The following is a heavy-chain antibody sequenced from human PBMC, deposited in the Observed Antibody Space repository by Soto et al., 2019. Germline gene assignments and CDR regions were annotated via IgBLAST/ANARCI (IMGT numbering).Heavy chain of an antibody. CDR2: IYYSGST. CDR1: GGSISSGGYY. Sequence: PSETLSLTCTVSGGSISSGGYYWIWIRHHPGKGLEWIGYIYYSGSTYYNPSLKSRVTISVDTSKNQFSLKLSSVTAADTAVYYCARTSTVVVPAAIYPYYYYGMDVWGQGTTVTVSS. CDR3: ARTSTVVVPAAIYPYYYYGMDV. D-gene: IGHD2-2*02. V-gene: IGHV4-31*03. J-gene: IGHJ6*02.